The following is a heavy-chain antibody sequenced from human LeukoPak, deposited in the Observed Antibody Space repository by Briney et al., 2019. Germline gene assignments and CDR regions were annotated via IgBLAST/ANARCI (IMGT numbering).Heavy chain of an antibody. V-gene: IGHV3-30*02. J-gene: IGHJ4*02. CDR2: IRYDGSDK. Sequence: PGGSLRLSCAASGFTVSSNYMSWVRQAPGKGLEWVASIRYDGSDKYYADSVKGRFTVSRDNSQNTLYLQMSSLTAEDTAVYYCAKDRTDYFDTSSQSFDSWGQGTLVTVSS. D-gene: IGHD3-22*01. CDR1: GFTVSSNY. CDR3: AKDRTDYFDTSSQSFDS.